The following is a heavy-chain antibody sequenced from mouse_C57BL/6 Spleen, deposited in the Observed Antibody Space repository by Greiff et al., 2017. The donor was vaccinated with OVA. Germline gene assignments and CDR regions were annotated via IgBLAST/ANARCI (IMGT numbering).Heavy chain of an antibody. CDR2: INPNNGGT. V-gene: IGHV1-22*01. J-gene: IGHJ1*03. CDR3: ARGGYYRYFDV. Sequence: VQLKQSGPELVKPGASVKMSCKASGYTFTDYNMHWVKQSHGKSLEWIGYINPNNGGTSYNQKFKGKATLTVNKSSSTAYMELRSLTSEDSAVYYCARGGYYRYFDVWGTGTTVTVSS. D-gene: IGHD2-2*01. CDR1: GYTFTDYN.